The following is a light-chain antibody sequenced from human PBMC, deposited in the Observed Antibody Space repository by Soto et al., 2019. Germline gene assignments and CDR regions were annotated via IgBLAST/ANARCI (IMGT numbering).Light chain of an antibody. Sequence: DIVMTQSPLSLPVTPGEPASISCRSSQSLLHSNGYNYLDWYLQKPGQSPQLLIYLGSNRASGVPDRFSGSGSGTDSTLKISRVEAEDVGVYYCMQALQTPLDFGGGTKVEIK. CDR3: MQALQTPLD. J-gene: IGKJ4*01. V-gene: IGKV2-28*01. CDR1: QSLLHSNGYNY. CDR2: LGS.